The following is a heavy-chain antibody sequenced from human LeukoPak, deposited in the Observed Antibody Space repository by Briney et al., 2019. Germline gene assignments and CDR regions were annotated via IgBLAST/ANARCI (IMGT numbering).Heavy chain of an antibody. CDR3: ARDRTYYASGHNWSDP. J-gene: IGHJ5*02. CDR1: GFTFSTYS. D-gene: IGHD3-10*01. Sequence: GGSLRLSCAASGFTFSTYSMNWVRQAPGKGLEWVSYISSSSNTIYYADSVRGRFTISRDNAKNSLYLQMNSLRDEDTAVYFCARDRTYYASGHNWSDPWGQGTLVTVSS. CDR2: ISSSSNTI. V-gene: IGHV3-48*02.